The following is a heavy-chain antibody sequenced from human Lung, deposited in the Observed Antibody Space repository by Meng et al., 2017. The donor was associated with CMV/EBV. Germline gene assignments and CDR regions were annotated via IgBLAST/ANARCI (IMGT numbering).Heavy chain of an antibody. CDR2: IYYSGST. J-gene: IGHJ4*02. Sequence: ESLKISCTVSGGSISSSSYYWGWIRQPPGKGLEWIGSIYYSGSTYYNPSLKSRVTISVDTSKNQFSLKLSSVTAADTAVYYCARVRQESFIVGATAFDYXGQGXLVTVSS. CDR1: GGSISSSSYY. CDR3: ARVRQESFIVGATAFDY. V-gene: IGHV4-39*07. D-gene: IGHD1-26*01.